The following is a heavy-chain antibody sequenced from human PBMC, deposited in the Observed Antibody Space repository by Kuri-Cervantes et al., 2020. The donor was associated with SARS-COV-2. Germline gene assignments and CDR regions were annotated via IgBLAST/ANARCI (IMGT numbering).Heavy chain of an antibody. D-gene: IGHD5-18*01. CDR2: ISSSGSTI. CDR3: ASPQPSGYSYGHDAFDI. J-gene: IGHJ3*02. CDR1: GFTFSDYY. Sequence: GESLKISCAASGFTFSDYYMSWIRQAPGEGLEWVSYISSSGSTIYYADSVKGRFTISRDNAKNSLYLQMNSLRAEDTAVYYCASPQPSGYSYGHDAFDIWGQGTMVTVSS. V-gene: IGHV3-11*04.